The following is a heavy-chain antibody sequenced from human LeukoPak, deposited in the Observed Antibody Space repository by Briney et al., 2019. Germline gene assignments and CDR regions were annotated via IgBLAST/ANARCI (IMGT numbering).Heavy chain of an antibody. V-gene: IGHV4-59*01. D-gene: IGHD3-10*01. J-gene: IGHJ4*02. CDR3: ARSPPPYYYGSGSSVNYFDY. Sequence: SETLSLTCTVSGGSISSYYWSWIRQPPGKGLEWIGYIYYSGSTNYNPSLKSRVTISVDTSKNQFSLKLSFVTAADTAVYYCARSPPPYYYGSGSSVNYFDYWGQGTLVTVSS. CDR1: GGSISSYY. CDR2: IYYSGST.